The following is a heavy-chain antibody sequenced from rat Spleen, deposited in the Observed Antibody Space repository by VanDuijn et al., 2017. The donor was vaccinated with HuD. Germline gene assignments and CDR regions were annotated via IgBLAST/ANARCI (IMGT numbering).Heavy chain of an antibody. Sequence: EVQLVESDGGLVQPGRSLKLSCAASGFTFSDYYMAWVRQAPTKGLEWVATISSAGGRNFYRDSVKGRFTISRDNAKNTQYLQMDSLRSEDTATYYWVRLRYNPFDYWGQGVMVTVSS. D-gene: IGHD1-5*01. CDR1: GFTFSDYY. V-gene: IGHV5-29*01. CDR2: ISSAGGRN. J-gene: IGHJ2*01. CDR3: VRLRYNPFDY.